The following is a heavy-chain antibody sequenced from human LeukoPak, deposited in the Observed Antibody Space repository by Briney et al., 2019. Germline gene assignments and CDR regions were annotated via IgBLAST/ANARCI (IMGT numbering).Heavy chain of an antibody. J-gene: IGHJ5*02. CDR2: IYSGGTT. Sequence: PGGSLRLSCAASGFTVSSNYMSWVRQAPGKGLEWVSVIYSGGTTNYADSVKGRFTISRDNSKNTLYLQMNSLRAEDTAVYYCAKIAGSSGWNNWFDPWGQGTLVTVSS. CDR1: GFTVSSNY. V-gene: IGHV3-53*01. D-gene: IGHD6-19*01. CDR3: AKIAGSSGWNNWFDP.